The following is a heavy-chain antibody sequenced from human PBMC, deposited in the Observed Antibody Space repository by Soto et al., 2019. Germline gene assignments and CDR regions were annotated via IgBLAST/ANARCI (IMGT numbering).Heavy chain of an antibody. D-gene: IGHD3-16*01. CDR2: IYYSGST. CDR1: GGSIRSGSHY. J-gene: IGHJ4*02. V-gene: IGHV4-31*03. Sequence: SETLSLTCTVSGGSIRSGSHYWSWIRQHPGKGLEWIGYIYYSGSTYYNPSLKSRITISISTSKNQFSLKLTSVTAADTAVYYCAREGGDGIDYWGQGTLVTVSS. CDR3: AREGGDGIDY.